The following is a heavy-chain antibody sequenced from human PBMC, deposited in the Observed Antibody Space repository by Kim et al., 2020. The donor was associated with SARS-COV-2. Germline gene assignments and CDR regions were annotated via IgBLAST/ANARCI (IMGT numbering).Heavy chain of an antibody. J-gene: IGHJ4*02. Sequence: GGSLRLSCAASGFTFSSYAMSWVRQAPGKGLEWVSAISGSGGSTYYADSVKGRFTISRDNSKNTLYLQMNSLRAEDTAVYYCAKVQEWFGDLLCPSFDYWGQGTLVTVSS. D-gene: IGHD3-10*01. CDR1: GFTFSSYA. CDR2: ISGSGGST. V-gene: IGHV3-23*01. CDR3: AKVQEWFGDLLCPSFDY.